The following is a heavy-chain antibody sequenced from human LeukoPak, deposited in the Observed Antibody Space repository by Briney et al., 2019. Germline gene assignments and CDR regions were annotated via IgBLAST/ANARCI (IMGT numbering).Heavy chain of an antibody. CDR1: GYTFTGYY. CDR3: AKGGPAIARVPPYYYDSSGPLPY. Sequence: ASVKVSCKASGYTFTGYYIHWVRQAPGQGLEWMGWINPNSCGTNYAQKFQGRVTMTRDTSISTAYMELSRLRSDDTAVYYCAKGGPAIARVPPYYYDSSGPLPYWGQGTLVTVSS. D-gene: IGHD3-22*01. V-gene: IGHV1-2*02. J-gene: IGHJ4*02. CDR2: INPNSCGT.